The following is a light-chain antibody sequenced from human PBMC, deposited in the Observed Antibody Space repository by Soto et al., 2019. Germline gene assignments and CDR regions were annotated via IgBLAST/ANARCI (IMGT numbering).Light chain of an antibody. CDR1: QTISSW. V-gene: IGKV1-5*01. Sequence: DIQMTQSPSTLSASVGDRVTITCRPSQTISSWLAWYQQKPGKAPKLLIYDASSLNSGVPSRFSGSGSGTEFTLTISSLQPDDFATYYCQQYSTYSYTFGQGTKLEIK. CDR2: DAS. CDR3: QQYSTYSYT. J-gene: IGKJ2*01.